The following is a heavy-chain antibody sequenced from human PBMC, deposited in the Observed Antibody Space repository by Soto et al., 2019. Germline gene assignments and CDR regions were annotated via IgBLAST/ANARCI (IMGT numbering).Heavy chain of an antibody. CDR1: GISFSSDS. CDR3: ARDYCSSTSCYYP. J-gene: IGHJ5*02. D-gene: IGHD2-2*01. V-gene: IGHV3-21*01. CDR2: ISSSSSYI. Sequence: EVQLVESGGGLVKPGGSLRLSCAAFGISFSSDSMNWVRQAPGKGLEWVSSISSSSSYIYYADSVKGRFTISRDNAKNSLYLQMNSLRAEDTAVYYCARDYCSSTSCYYPSGQGALVTVSS.